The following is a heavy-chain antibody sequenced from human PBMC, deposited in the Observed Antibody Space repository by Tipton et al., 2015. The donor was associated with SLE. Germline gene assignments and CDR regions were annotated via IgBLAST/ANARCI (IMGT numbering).Heavy chain of an antibody. CDR1: GGSIGSYY. CDR2: IYYSGST. Sequence: TLSLTCTVSGGSIGSYYWSWIRQPPGKGLEWIGYIYYSGSTNYNPSLKSRVTMSVDTSKNQFSLKLSSVTAADTAVYYCARAAGSSFGYNYYYMDDWGKGTTVTVSS. CDR3: ARAAGSSFGYNYYYMDD. D-gene: IGHD5-18*01. J-gene: IGHJ6*03. V-gene: IGHV4-59*01.